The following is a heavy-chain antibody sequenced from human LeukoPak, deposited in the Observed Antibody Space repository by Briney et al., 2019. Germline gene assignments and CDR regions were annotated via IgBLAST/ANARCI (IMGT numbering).Heavy chain of an antibody. D-gene: IGHD2/OR15-2a*01. V-gene: IGHV3-11*01. Sequence: GGSLRLSCAASGFTFSDYYMSWIRQAPGKGLEWVSYISSSGSTIYYADSVKGRFTISRDNAKNSLYLQMNSLRAEDTALYYCAKTLISYGDYFDYWGQGTLVTVSS. CDR1: GFTFSDYY. J-gene: IGHJ4*02. CDR3: AKTLISYGDYFDY. CDR2: ISSSGSTI.